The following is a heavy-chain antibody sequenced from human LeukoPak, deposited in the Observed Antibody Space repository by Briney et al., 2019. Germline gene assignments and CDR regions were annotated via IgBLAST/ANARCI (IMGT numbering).Heavy chain of an antibody. CDR3: ASTHAGRYYTTFDS. J-gene: IGHJ4*02. Sequence: SETLSLTCTVSGDSISSASSYWACVRQPPGKGLEWIGTVYYTGRTYNNPSLKSRISISIDTSSNQFSLKVASVSAADTAVYYCASTHAGRYYTTFDSWGQGTLVTVSS. CDR1: GDSISSASSY. CDR2: VYYTGRT. D-gene: IGHD1-26*01. V-gene: IGHV4-39*01.